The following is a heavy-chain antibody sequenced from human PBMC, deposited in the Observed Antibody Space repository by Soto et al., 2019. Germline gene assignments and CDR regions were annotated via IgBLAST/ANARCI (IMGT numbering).Heavy chain of an antibody. CDR2: IWYDGSNK. CDR3: ARWAEGRKFDP. V-gene: IGHV3-33*01. J-gene: IGHJ5*02. D-gene: IGHD6-19*01. Sequence: QAQLVESGGGVVQPGTSLRLSCAASGFTFSSHGMHWVRQAPGKGLEWVAVIWYDGSNKYHADNVKGRFTISRDNSKKMVYLKMNNLRAEDTAVSYCARWAEGRKFDPGGQGTLVTVSS. CDR1: GFTFSSHG.